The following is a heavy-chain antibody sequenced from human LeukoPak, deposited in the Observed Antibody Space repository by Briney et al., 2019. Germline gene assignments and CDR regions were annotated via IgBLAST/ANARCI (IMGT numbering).Heavy chain of an antibody. CDR2: IGAGGTFT. CDR1: GFTFSSYA. J-gene: IGHJ3*02. Sequence: GGSLRLSCTASGFTFSSYAMNWVRQAPGKGLEWVSGIGAGGTFTYYADSVKGRFTISRDNAKNSLYLQMNSLRAEDTAVYYCARGGDRDAFDIWGQGTMVTVSS. D-gene: IGHD2-21*02. V-gene: IGHV3-21*01. CDR3: ARGGDRDAFDI.